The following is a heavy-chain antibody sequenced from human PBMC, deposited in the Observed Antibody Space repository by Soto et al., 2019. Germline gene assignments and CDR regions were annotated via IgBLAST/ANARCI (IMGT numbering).Heavy chain of an antibody. CDR1: GGSFSGYY. J-gene: IGHJ5*02. V-gene: IGHV4-34*01. CDR2: INHSGST. CDR3: ARPGPGNWFDP. Sequence: SETLSLTCAVYGGSFSGYYWSWIRQPPGKGLEWIGEINHSGSTNYNPSLKSRVTISVDTSKNQFSLKLSSVTAADTAVYYCARPGPGNWFDPWGQGTLVTVSS.